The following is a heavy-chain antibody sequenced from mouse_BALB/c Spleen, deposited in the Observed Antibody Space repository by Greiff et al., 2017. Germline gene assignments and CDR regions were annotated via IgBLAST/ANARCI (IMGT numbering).Heavy chain of an antibody. V-gene: IGHV3-6*02. Sequence: EVKLVESGPGLVKPSQSLSLTCSVTGYSITSGYYWNWIRQFPGNKLEWMGYISYDGSNNYNPSLKNRISITRDTSKNQFFLKLNSVTTEDTATYYCARDYYGSSPLDYWGQGTTLTVSS. D-gene: IGHD1-1*01. CDR1: GYSITSGYY. CDR3: ARDYYGSSPLDY. J-gene: IGHJ2*01. CDR2: ISYDGSN.